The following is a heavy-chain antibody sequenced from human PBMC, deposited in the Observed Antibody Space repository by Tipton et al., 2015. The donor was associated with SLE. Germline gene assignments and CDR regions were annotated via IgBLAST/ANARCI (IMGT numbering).Heavy chain of an antibody. V-gene: IGHV3-30-3*01. J-gene: IGHJ4*02. CDR1: GFTFSSYA. Sequence: SLRLSCAASGFTFSSYAMHWVRQAPGKGLEWVAVISYDGSNKYYADSVKGRFTISRDNSKNTLYLQMNSLRAEDTAVYYCAKETKYYYDSSGYSDWGQGTLVTVSS. CDR2: ISYDGSNK. D-gene: IGHD3-22*01. CDR3: AKETKYYYDSSGYSD.